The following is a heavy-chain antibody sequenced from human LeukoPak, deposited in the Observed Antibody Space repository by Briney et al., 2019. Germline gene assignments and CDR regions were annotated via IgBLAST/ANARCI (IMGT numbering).Heavy chain of an antibody. CDR3: ARRSDSGSDDGEDYFDY. D-gene: IGHD1-26*01. CDR1: GGSISSSSYY. J-gene: IGHJ4*02. CDR2: IYYSGST. V-gene: IGHV4-39*02. Sequence: SETLSLTCTVSGGSISSSSYYWGWIRQPPGKGLEWIGSIYYSGSTYYNPSLKSRVNISVDTSKNHFSLKLTSVTAADTAVYFCARRSDSGSDDGEDYFDYWGQGTLVTVSS.